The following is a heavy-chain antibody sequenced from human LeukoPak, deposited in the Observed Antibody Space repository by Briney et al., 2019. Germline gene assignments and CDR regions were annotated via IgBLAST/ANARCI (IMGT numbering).Heavy chain of an antibody. CDR1: GVSFSGYY. D-gene: IGHD6-19*01. CDR2: INHSGST. CDR3: ARETSLAGFASGLGFNY. V-gene: IGHV4-34*01. J-gene: IGHJ4*02. Sequence: SETLSLTCAVYGVSFSGYYWTWIRQPPGKGLEWIGEINHSGSTNYNPSLKSRVTISVDTSKNHFSLNLTSVTAADTATYYCARETSLAGFASGLGFNYWGQGILVTVSS.